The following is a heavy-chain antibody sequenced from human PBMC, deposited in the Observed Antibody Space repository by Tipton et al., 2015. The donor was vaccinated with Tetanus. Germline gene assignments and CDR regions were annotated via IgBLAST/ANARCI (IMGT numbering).Heavy chain of an antibody. Sequence: TLSLTCSVSGASMSSSSYYWDWIRQPPGKGLEWIGSIYYSGSSYYNPSLESRVTISLDTSKNRFSLKLTSVTAADAAVYYCARIHDFLSGHFDFWGQGTLVTVSS. CDR1: GASMSSSSYY. V-gene: IGHV4-39*01. D-gene: IGHD3-3*01. J-gene: IGHJ4*02. CDR2: IYYSGSS. CDR3: ARIHDFLSGHFDF.